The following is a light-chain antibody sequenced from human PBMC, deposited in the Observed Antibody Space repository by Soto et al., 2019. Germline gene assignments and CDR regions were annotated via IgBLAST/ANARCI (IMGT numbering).Light chain of an antibody. CDR2: GAS. CDR3: QQYSDWPKT. Sequence: EIVMTQSPATLSVSPGERATLSCWASQSVSSNLAWYQQKPGQAPRLLIYGASNRATDISARFSGSGSGTEFTLTISSLQSEDFAVYFCQQYSDWPKTFGRGTKVEI. J-gene: IGKJ1*01. V-gene: IGKV3-15*01. CDR1: QSVSSN.